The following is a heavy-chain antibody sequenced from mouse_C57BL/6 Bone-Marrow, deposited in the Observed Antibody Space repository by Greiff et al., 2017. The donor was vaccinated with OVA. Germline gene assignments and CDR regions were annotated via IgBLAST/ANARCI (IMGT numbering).Heavy chain of an antibody. CDR1: GYTFTSYW. CDR2: IYPGNSDT. CDR3: TREAIYDGYSAAY. J-gene: IGHJ3*01. V-gene: IGHV1-5*01. Sequence: VQLQQSGTVLARPGASVKMSCKTSGYTFTSYWMHWVKQRPGQGLEWIGAIYPGNSDTSYNQKFKGKAKLTAVTSASTAYMELSSLTNEDSAVYYGTREAIYDGYSAAYWGQGTLVTVSA. D-gene: IGHD2-3*01.